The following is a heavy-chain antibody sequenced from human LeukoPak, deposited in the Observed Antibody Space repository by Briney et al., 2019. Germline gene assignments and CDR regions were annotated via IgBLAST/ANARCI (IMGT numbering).Heavy chain of an antibody. J-gene: IGHJ6*02. D-gene: IGHD6-6*01. CDR1: GYTFTSYG. Sequence: ASVKVSCNASGYTFTSYGISWVRQAPGQGLEWMGWISTYNGNTNYAQKLQGRVTMTTDTSTSTAYMELRSLRSDDTAVYYCARAPSPVYSGMDVWGQGTTVTVSS. CDR3: ARAPSPVYSGMDV. V-gene: IGHV1-18*01. CDR2: ISTYNGNT.